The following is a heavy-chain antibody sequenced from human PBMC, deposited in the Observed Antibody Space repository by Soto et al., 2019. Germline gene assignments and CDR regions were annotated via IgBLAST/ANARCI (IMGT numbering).Heavy chain of an antibody. D-gene: IGHD1-26*01. Sequence: LGGYLKISCKASGYSFTSYWIGWVRQMPGKGLEWMGIIYPGDSDTRYSPSFQGQVTISADKSISTAYLQWSSLKASDTAMYYCAIHRLGAPTHYCCQGTLLTL. J-gene: IGHJ4*02. CDR1: GYSFTSYW. CDR2: IYPGDSDT. CDR3: AIHRLGAPTHY. V-gene: IGHV5-51*01.